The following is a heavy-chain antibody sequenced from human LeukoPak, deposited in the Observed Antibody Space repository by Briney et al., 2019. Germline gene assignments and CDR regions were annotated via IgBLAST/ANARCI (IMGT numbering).Heavy chain of an antibody. D-gene: IGHD3-10*01. Sequence: ASVKVSCKASGYTFTSYGISWVRQAPGQGLEWMGWINPTSGGTNYAQKFQGRVTMTRDTSISTAYMDLTRLRSDDTAVYYCARDGGYYGSGTFSPHGLDVWGQGTTVTVSS. V-gene: IGHV1-2*02. J-gene: IGHJ6*02. CDR3: ARDGGYYGSGTFSPHGLDV. CDR1: GYTFTSYG. CDR2: INPTSGGT.